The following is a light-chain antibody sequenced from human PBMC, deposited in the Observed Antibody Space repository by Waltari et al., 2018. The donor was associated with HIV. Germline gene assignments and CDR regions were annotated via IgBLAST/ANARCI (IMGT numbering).Light chain of an antibody. CDR1: TSSIGRNP. CDR3: GDCDNRLGTWV. CDR2: GND. Sequence: QSAVTQPPSLCASPVHSVTLPCSGSTSSIGRNPVSWQQHVPGAAPKFLVYGNDERLSVLRDRFSGTNSGTSATLVISGLQDGDEGDYYCGDCDNRLGTWVFGGGTKLTVL. J-gene: IGLJ3*02. V-gene: IGLV1-51*01.